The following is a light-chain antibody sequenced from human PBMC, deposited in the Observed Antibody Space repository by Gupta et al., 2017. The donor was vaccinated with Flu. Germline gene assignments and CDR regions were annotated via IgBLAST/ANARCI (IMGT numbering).Light chain of an antibody. Sequence: QSVLTQPPSVSGAPGQRVTISCTGSSSNIGAGYDVHWYQQLPGTAHKLLIYGNSNRPSGVPDRFSGSKSGTSASLAITGLQAEDEADYYCQSYDSSLSGYVFGTGTTVTVL. V-gene: IGLV1-40*01. CDR3: QSYDSSLSGYV. CDR2: GNS. J-gene: IGLJ1*01. CDR1: SSNIGAGYD.